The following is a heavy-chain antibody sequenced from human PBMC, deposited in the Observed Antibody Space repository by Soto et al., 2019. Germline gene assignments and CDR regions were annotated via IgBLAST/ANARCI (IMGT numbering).Heavy chain of an antibody. V-gene: IGHV3-23*01. CDR1: GFTFSSYA. J-gene: IGHJ5*02. D-gene: IGHD6-25*01. CDR3: AKEVPTYSGYSSGWLDP. CDR2: ISGSGGST. Sequence: PGGSLRLSCAASGFTFSSYAMSWVRQAPGKGLEWVSAISGSGGSTYYADSVKGRFTISRDNSKNTLYLQMNSLRAEDTAVYYCAKEVPTYSGYSSGWLDPWGQGTLVTVSS.